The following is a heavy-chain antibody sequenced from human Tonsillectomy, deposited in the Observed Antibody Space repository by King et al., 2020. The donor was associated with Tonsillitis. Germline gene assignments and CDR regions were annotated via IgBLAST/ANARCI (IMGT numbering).Heavy chain of an antibody. CDR1: GFTFGTYS. V-gene: IGHV3-48*01. CDR3: VREYCSSTSCYDGFDI. D-gene: IGHD2-2*01. Sequence: EVQLVESGGGLVQPGGSLRLSCAASGFTFGTYSMNWVRQAPGKGLEWVSYISGSSTTIYYADSVKGRFTISRDSAKNSLYLQMNSVRAEDTAVYYCVREYCSSTSCYDGFDIWGQGTMVTVSS. CDR2: ISGSSTTI. J-gene: IGHJ3*02.